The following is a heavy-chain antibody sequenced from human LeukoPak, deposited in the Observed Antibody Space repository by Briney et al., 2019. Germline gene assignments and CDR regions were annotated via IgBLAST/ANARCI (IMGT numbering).Heavy chain of an antibody. J-gene: IGHJ4*02. V-gene: IGHV1-46*01. CDR1: GYTFTSYY. CDR3: ARDQEWELLTY. CDR2: INPSGGST. Sequence: ASVTVSCTASGYTFTSYYMHWVRQAPGQGLEWMGIINPSGGSTNYAQKFQGRVAMTRDTSTSTVYMELSSLRSEDTAVYYCARDQEWELLTYWGQGTLVTVSS. D-gene: IGHD1-26*01.